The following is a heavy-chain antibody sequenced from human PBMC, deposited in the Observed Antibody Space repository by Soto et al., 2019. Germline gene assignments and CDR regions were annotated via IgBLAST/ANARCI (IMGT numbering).Heavy chain of an antibody. V-gene: IGHV3-30*03. Sequence: QVQLVESGGAVLQPGKSLRLSCSAAGFNFNSYGMHWVRQAPGKGLEWVAAVSHDGKKQFYGDSVKGRLTVSRDNSKSTLYLKMSSLRPEDTAVYYCAREGWQWLLRGENFDYWGQGTLVTVSS. D-gene: IGHD3-22*01. CDR3: AREGWQWLLRGENFDY. J-gene: IGHJ4*02. CDR1: GFNFNSYG. CDR2: VSHDGKKQ.